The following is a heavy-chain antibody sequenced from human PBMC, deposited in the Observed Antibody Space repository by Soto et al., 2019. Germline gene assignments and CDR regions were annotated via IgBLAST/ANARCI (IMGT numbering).Heavy chain of an antibody. D-gene: IGHD2-15*01. CDR3: ARDRGLVAALDY. Sequence: GGSLRLSCAASGFTFSSYGMHWVRQAPGKGLEWVAVIWYDGSNKYYADSVKGRFTISRDNSKNTLYLQMNSLRAEDTAVYYCARDRGLVAALDYWGQGTLVTVSS. CDR1: GFTFSSYG. J-gene: IGHJ4*02. CDR2: IWYDGSNK. V-gene: IGHV3-33*01.